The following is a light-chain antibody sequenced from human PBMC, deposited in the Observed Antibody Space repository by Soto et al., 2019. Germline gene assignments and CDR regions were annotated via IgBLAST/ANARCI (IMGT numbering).Light chain of an antibody. CDR3: QQSYSTPFT. J-gene: IGKJ4*01. Sequence: DIQMTQSPSSLSASVGDRVTITCRASQSISNFLNWYQQRPGKAPKLLIYAASSWQSGVPARFSGRGSGEEFTLTTGRLQAEDFATYYCQQSYSTPFTFGGGTEVEIK. CDR2: AAS. V-gene: IGKV1-39*01. CDR1: QSISNF.